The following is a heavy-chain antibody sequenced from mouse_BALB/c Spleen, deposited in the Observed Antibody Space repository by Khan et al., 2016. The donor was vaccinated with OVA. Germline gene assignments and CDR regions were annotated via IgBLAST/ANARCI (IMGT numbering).Heavy chain of an antibody. J-gene: IGHJ3*01. CDR3: ARSCYANPFAY. CDR1: GYTFSSYY. D-gene: IGHD2-1*01. CDR2: INPTNGGT. V-gene: IGHV1S81*02. Sequence: QVQLKESGAELVKPGASVKLSCKASGYTFSSYYMYWVKQRPGQGLEWIGGINPTNGGTNFNEKFKTKATLTVDKSSSTAYMQLSSLTSDDSAVYYCARSCYANPFAYWGQGTLVTVSA.